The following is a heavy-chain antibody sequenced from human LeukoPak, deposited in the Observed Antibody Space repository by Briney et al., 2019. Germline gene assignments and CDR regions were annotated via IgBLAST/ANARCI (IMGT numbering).Heavy chain of an antibody. J-gene: IGHJ4*02. Sequence: PGGSLRLSCAASGFTFSSYAMSWVRQAPGKGLEWVSAISGSGGSTYYADSVKGRLPISRENSKNTLYLQMNSLRAEDTAVYYCAKLALQQLVLDYWGQGTLVTVSS. V-gene: IGHV3-23*01. CDR1: GFTFSSYA. CDR2: ISGSGGST. D-gene: IGHD6-13*01. CDR3: AKLALQQLVLDY.